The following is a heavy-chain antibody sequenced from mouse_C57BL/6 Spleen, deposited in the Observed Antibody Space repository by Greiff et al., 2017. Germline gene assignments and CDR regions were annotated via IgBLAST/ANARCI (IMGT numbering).Heavy chain of an antibody. CDR1: GFTFSSYA. J-gene: IGHJ2*01. V-gene: IGHV5-4*01. CDR2: ISDGVSYT. Sequence: EVQLVESGGGLVKPGGSLKLSCAASGFTFSSYAMSWVRQTPEKRLEWVATISDGVSYTYYPDNVKGRFTISRDNAKNNLYLQMSHLKSEDTAMYYCARGGATMVTTYYFDYWGQGTTLTVSS. CDR3: ARGGATMVTTYYFDY. D-gene: IGHD2-2*01.